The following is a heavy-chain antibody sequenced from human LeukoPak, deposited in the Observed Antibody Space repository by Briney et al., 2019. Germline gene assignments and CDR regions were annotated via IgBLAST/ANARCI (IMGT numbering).Heavy chain of an antibody. Sequence: NPGGSLRLSCAASGFTVRSYYMAWVRQAPGKGLEWVANIKQDGSEKNYVDSVRGRFTISRDNAKNSMNLQMNSLRAEDTAVYYCARPPLGYCTGGSCSFDPWGQGTLVTVSS. CDR1: GFTVRSYY. V-gene: IGHV3-7*01. CDR3: ARPPLGYCTGGSCSFDP. D-gene: IGHD2-15*01. J-gene: IGHJ5*02. CDR2: IKQDGSEK.